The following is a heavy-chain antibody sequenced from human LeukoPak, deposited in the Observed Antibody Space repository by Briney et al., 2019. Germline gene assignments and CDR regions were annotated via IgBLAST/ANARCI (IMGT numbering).Heavy chain of an antibody. CDR3: ARALRYQLPGYYFDF. CDR2: IIPIFSTA. J-gene: IGHJ4*02. D-gene: IGHD2-2*01. Sequence: GASVKVSCKASGGTFSSYAISWMRQAPGQGLEWMGGIIPIFSTANYAQKFQGRVTITADESTTTAYMELSSLRSEDTAIYYYARALRYQLPGYYFDFWGQGTLVTVSS. CDR1: GGTFSSYA. V-gene: IGHV1-69*13.